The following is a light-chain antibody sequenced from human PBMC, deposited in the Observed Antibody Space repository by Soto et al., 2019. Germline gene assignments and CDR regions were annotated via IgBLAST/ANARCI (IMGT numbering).Light chain of an antibody. CDR3: QQSSTTPRT. CDR2: AAS. V-gene: IGKV1-39*01. CDR1: QSIATK. J-gene: IGKJ2*01. Sequence: DIQMTQSPPSLSASVGDRVTITCRASQSIATKLNWYQQKSGKAPQFLIYAASTLHSGVPSRFSGSGSGTDFTLIISRVQPEDFATYYCQQSSTTPRTFGQETKQEIK.